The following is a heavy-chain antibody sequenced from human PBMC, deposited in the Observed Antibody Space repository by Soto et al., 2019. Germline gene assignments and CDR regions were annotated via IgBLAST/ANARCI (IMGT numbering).Heavy chain of an antibody. CDR1: GGSISSSSYY. CDR3: ARPYSSSHWFDP. CDR2: IYYSGST. V-gene: IGHV4-39*01. D-gene: IGHD6-6*01. J-gene: IGHJ5*02. Sequence: SETLSLTCTVSGGSISSSSYYWGWIRQPPGKGLEWIGSIYYSGSTYYNPSLKSRVTISVDTSKNQFSLKLSSVTAADTAVYYCARPYSSSHWFDPWGQGTLVTVSS.